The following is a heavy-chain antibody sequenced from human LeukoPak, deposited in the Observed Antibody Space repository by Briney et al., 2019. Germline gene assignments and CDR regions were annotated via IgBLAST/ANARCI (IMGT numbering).Heavy chain of an antibody. D-gene: IGHD6-25*01. Sequence: PSETLSLTCTVSGGSISSYYWSWIRQPPGKGLEWIGYIYYSGSTNYNPSLKSRVTISVDTPKNQFSLKLSSVTAADTAVYYCATGPGSGNFDYWGQGTLVTVSS. J-gene: IGHJ4*02. CDR3: ATGPGSGNFDY. CDR1: GGSISSYY. CDR2: IYYSGST. V-gene: IGHV4-59*01.